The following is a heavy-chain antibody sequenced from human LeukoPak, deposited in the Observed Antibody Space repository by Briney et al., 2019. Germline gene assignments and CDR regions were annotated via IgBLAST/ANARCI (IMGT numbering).Heavy chain of an antibody. CDR2: INPSGGST. J-gene: IGHJ5*02. CDR3: ARDNSVEDTAWWFDP. CDR1: RYTFTSYY. Sequence: ASLKVSCKASRYTFTSYYMHWVRQAPGQGLEWMGIINPSGGSTSYAQKFQGRVTMTRDMSTSTDYMELSSLRSEDTAVYYCARDNSVEDTAWWFDPWGQGTLVTVSS. D-gene: IGHD4-23*01. V-gene: IGHV1-46*01.